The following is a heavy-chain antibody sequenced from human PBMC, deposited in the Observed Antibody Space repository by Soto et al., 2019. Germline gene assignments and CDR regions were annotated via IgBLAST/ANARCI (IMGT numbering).Heavy chain of an antibody. V-gene: IGHV3-53*01. CDR2: IWSAGLT. Sequence: VVTLRLSCAASGFTVSSKYMNWVRQAPGKGLEWVSIIWSAGLTYYADSVRGRFTISRDISKNILFLQMNNLRAEDSAIYYCATELPPDHWGQGTLVTVSA. J-gene: IGHJ5*02. CDR3: ATELPPDH. CDR1: GFTVSSKY. D-gene: IGHD1-7*01.